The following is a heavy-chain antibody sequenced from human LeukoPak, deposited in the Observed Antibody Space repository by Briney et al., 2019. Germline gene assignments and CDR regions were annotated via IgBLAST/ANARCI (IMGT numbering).Heavy chain of an antibody. Sequence: ASVKVSCKASGYTFTNYGISWVRQAPGQGLEWMGWLSPYNDYTNYAQKLQGRVTMTTDTSTSTGYMELRSLRSDDTAVYYCARWYCSSTSCYAGAFDMWGQGTMVTVSS. D-gene: IGHD2-2*01. CDR3: ARWYCSSTSCYAGAFDM. CDR1: GYTFTNYG. CDR2: LSPYNDYT. V-gene: IGHV1-18*04. J-gene: IGHJ3*02.